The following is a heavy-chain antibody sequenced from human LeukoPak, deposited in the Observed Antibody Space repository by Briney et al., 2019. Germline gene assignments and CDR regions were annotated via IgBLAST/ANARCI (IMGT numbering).Heavy chain of an antibody. CDR3: ARDVTTYYYDSSGYYYHDY. D-gene: IGHD3-22*01. Sequence: PEGSLRLSCTASGFTFGDYAMSWFRQAPGKGLEWVSVIYIGGSTYYADSVKGRFTISRDNSKNTLYLQLNSLRAEGTAVYYCARDVTTYYYDSSGYYYHDYWGQGTLVTVSS. CDR1: GFTFGDYA. V-gene: IGHV3-66*02. CDR2: IYIGGST. J-gene: IGHJ4*02.